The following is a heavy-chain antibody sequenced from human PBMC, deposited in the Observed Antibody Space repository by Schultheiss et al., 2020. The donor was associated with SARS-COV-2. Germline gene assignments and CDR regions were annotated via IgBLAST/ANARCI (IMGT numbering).Heavy chain of an antibody. J-gene: IGHJ4*02. CDR2: INHSGST. V-gene: IGHV4-59*08. CDR1: GGSISSYY. CDR3: ARQLPTPGQQLGDFDY. D-gene: IGHD6-13*01. Sequence: SETLSLTCTVSGGSISSYYWSWIRQPPGKGLEWIGEINHSGSTNYNPSLKSRVTISVDTSKNQFSLKLSSVTAADTAVYYCARQLPTPGQQLGDFDYWGQGTLVTVSS.